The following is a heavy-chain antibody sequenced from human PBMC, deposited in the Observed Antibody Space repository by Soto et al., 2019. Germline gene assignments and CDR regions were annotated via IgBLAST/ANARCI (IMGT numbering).Heavy chain of an antibody. D-gene: IGHD4-17*01. J-gene: IGHJ4*02. Sequence: PGGSLRLSCAASGFTFSSYGMHWVRQAPGKGLEWVAVISYDGSNKYYADSVKGRFTISRDNSKNTLYLQMNSLRAEDTAVYYCAKDSMTTVNFLFDYWGQGTLVTVSS. CDR1: GFTFSSYG. CDR3: AKDSMTTVNFLFDY. CDR2: ISYDGSNK. V-gene: IGHV3-30*18.